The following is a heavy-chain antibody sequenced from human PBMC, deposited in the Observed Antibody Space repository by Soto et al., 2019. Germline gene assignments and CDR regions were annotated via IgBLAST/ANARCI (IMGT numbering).Heavy chain of an antibody. Sequence: PGGFLRLSCAASGFMFDDYAMHWVRQAPGKGLEWVSGISWNSGSIGYADSVKGRFTIFRDNAKNSLYLQMNSLRAEDTALYYCAKDIREGWSGEFRGSDYWGQGTLVTVSS. J-gene: IGHJ4*02. CDR1: GFMFDDYA. D-gene: IGHD3-10*01. CDR3: AKDIREGWSGEFRGSDY. V-gene: IGHV3-9*01. CDR2: ISWNSGSI.